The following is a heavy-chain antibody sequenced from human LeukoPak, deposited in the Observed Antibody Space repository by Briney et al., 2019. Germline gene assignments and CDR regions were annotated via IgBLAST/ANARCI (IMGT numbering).Heavy chain of an antibody. CDR1: GFTFSSYA. CDR3: AREGPRGNSQFDY. D-gene: IGHD2/OR15-2a*01. J-gene: IGHJ4*02. V-gene: IGHV3-33*08. Sequence: GRSLRLSCAASGFTFSSYAMHWVRQAPGKGLEWVALIWYDGSNKYYADSVKGRLTISRDNSKNTLYLQMNSLRAEDTAVYYCAREGPRGNSQFDYWGQGTLVTVSS. CDR2: IWYDGSNK.